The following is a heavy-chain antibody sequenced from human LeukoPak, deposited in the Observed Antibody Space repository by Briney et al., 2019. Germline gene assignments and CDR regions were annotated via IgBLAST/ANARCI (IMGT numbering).Heavy chain of an antibody. V-gene: IGHV1-18*01. CDR2: ISAYNGNT. J-gene: IGHJ3*02. CDR1: GYAFTSYG. Sequence: ASVKVSCKASGYAFTSYGISWVREAPGQGLEWMGWISAYNGNTNYAQKLQGRVTMTTDTSTSTAYMELRSLRSDDTAVYYCASPTETTVDAFDIWGQGTMVTVSS. CDR3: ASPTETTVDAFDI. D-gene: IGHD4-17*01.